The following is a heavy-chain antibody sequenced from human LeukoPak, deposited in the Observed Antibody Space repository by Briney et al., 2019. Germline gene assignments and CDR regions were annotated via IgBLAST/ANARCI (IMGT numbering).Heavy chain of an antibody. V-gene: IGHV3-30*02. CDR1: GFTFSSYG. CDR3: AKALRPSVSSRWYSDAFDI. D-gene: IGHD6-19*01. CDR2: IRYDGSNK. Sequence: PGGSLRLSCAASGFTFSSYGMHWVRQAPGKGLEWVAFIRYDGSNKYYADSVKGRFTISRDNSKNTLYLQMNSLRAEDTAVYYCAKALRPSVSSRWYSDAFDIWGQGTMVTVSS. J-gene: IGHJ3*02.